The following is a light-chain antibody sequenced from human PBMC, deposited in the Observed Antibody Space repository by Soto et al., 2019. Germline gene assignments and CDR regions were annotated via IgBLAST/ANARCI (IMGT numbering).Light chain of an antibody. CDR2: DAS. V-gene: IGKV1-5*01. CDR3: QQYTTYPYT. CDR1: QRVTNW. Sequence: DIQMTQSPSTLSASVGDRVTITCRASQRVTNWSAWYQQKPGKAPNLPIYDASRLQSGIPSRLSGSGSGTEFTLTISSLQPDDFATYSCQQYTTYPYTFGQATNLEIK. J-gene: IGKJ2*01.